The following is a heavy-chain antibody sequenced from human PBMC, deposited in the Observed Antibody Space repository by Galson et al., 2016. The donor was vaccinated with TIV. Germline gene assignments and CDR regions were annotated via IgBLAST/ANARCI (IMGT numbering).Heavy chain of an antibody. V-gene: IGHV3-53*01. D-gene: IGHD1-7*01. Sequence: SLRLSCAASGFTVSRNYMSWVRQAPGKGLEWISIIYSGGNPYYADSMEGRFTISRDTSKNTVYLQMNSLRAEDTAVYYCARDNNWNYANDAFDLWGQGTMVTVSS. CDR2: IYSGGNP. J-gene: IGHJ3*01. CDR3: ARDNNWNYANDAFDL. CDR1: GFTVSRNY.